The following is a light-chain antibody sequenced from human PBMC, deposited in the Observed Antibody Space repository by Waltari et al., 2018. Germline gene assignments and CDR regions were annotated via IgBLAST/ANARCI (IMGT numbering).Light chain of an antibody. CDR1: SLERKY. CDR2: QDT. V-gene: IGLV3-1*01. Sequence: SFEFTQPPSVSVSAGQTATLRCNGHSLERKYVAWYQQKSGQSPVLVVYQDTKRPSGIPERISGSNSGGIATLTITGTQPLDEADYYCQVWETTTVIFGGGTKLTVL. J-gene: IGLJ2*01. CDR3: QVWETTTVI.